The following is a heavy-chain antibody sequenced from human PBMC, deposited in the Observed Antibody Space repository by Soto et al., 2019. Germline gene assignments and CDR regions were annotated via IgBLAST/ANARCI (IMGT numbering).Heavy chain of an antibody. J-gene: IGHJ4*02. CDR1: GYTFTSYG. D-gene: IGHD6-19*01. CDR2: ISAYNGNT. CDR3: ARILPGIEVPYLDY. V-gene: IGHV1-18*01. Sequence: ASVKVSCKASGYTFTSYGISWVRQAPGQGLEWMGWISAYNGNTNYAQKLQGRVTMTTDTSTSTAYMELRSLRSDDTAVYYCARILPGIEVPYLDYWGQGTLVTVPQ.